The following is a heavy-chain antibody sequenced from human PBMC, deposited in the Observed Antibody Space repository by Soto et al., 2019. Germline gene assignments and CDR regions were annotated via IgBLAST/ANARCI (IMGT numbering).Heavy chain of an antibody. CDR2: ISYDESDK. CDR1: GFTFRSYA. CDR3: ARDLSVAGPDY. Sequence: GGSLRLSCAASGFTFRSYAMHWVRQAPGKGLEWVAVISYDESDKYYADSLKSRFTISRDNSKNTLYLQMNSLRGEDTAVYYCARDLSVAGPDYWGQGTLVTVSS. D-gene: IGHD6-19*01. J-gene: IGHJ4*02. V-gene: IGHV3-30*03.